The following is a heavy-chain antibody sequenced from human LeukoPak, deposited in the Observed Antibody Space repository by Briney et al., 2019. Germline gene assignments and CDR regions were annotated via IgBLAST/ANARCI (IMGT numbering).Heavy chain of an antibody. CDR2: ISWNSDSI. CDR1: GFTFDNYA. V-gene: IGHV3-9*01. D-gene: IGHD3-16*01. CDR3: AKDPYTVPNAFDI. J-gene: IGHJ3*02. Sequence: GGSLRLSCAASGFTFDNYAMHWVRQAPGKGLEWVSGISWNSDSIGYADSVKGRFTISRDNAKNSLYLQMNSLRPEDTALYYCAKDPYTVPNAFDIWGQGTMVTVSS.